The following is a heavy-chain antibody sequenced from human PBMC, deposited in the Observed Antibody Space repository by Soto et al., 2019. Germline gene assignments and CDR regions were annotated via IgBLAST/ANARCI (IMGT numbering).Heavy chain of an antibody. D-gene: IGHD3-9*01. V-gene: IGHV4-39*01. CDR1: GDSISSSFSY. J-gene: IGHJ4*02. Sequence: PSETLSLTCTVPGDSISSSFSYWAWIRQPPGKGLEWIGTIYYSGSTYYNNPSLKSRVTISVDTSRNQFSLKLTSVTAADTATYYCARHGGTLTGSPIDYWGQGTLVTVSS. CDR3: ARHGGTLTGSPIDY. CDR2: IYYSGST.